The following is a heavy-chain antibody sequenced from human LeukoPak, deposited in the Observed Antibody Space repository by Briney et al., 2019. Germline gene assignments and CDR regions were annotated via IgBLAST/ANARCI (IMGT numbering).Heavy chain of an antibody. J-gene: IGHJ3*02. V-gene: IGHV3-9*03. CDR1: GFTFDHYA. CDR3: AKDIGSSGNDAFDI. CDR2: ISWNSGSI. D-gene: IGHD6-19*01. Sequence: GGSLRLSCAASGFTFDHYAMHWVRQAPGKGLEWVSGISWNSGSIGYADSVKGRFTISRDNAKNSLYLQMNSLRAEDMALYYCAKDIGSSGNDAFDIWGQGTMVTVSS.